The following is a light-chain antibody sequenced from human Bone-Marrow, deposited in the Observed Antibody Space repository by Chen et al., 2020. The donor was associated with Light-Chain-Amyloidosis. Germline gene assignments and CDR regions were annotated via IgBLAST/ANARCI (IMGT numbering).Light chain of an antibody. J-gene: IGLJ1*01. CDR2: EGI. CDR1: RSNVGDYSL. V-gene: IGLV2-23*01. Sequence: QSALTHPASVSGSPGQSITIPCTGTRSNVGDYSLVSWYQQHPGKAPKLILYEGIQRPSGVSSHFSGSMSGNTASLTISGLQTEDEADYFCYTYAGSATFVFGSATTVTVL. CDR3: YTYAGSATFV.